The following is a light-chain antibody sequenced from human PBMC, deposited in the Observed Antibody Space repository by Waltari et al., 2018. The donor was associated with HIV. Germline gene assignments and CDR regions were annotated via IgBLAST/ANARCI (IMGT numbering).Light chain of an antibody. CDR2: AND. Sequence: QSVLTQPPSVSAALGQKVTISCSGTRSNIVSNYVSWYQHFPGTAPTLIIYANDTRPSGIPDRFSCAKSGSSATLGITGLLTGDEAIYYCATWDSSLRTEVFGGGTKLTVL. CDR3: ATWDSSLRTEV. J-gene: IGLJ3*02. CDR1: RSNIVSNY. V-gene: IGLV1-51*01.